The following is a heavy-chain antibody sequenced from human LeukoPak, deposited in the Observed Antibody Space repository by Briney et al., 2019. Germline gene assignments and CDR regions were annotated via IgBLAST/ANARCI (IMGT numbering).Heavy chain of an antibody. J-gene: IGHJ4*02. Sequence: ASVKVSCKASGYSFTGYYIHWVRQAPGQGLAWMGWINPYSGDTTYAQKFQGRLTLTRDTSISTAYMEVSRLKSDDAAVYYCARTNGGYEYNWGQGTRVIVSS. D-gene: IGHD5-12*01. V-gene: IGHV1-2*02. CDR1: GYSFTGYY. CDR2: INPYSGDT. CDR3: ARTNGGYEYN.